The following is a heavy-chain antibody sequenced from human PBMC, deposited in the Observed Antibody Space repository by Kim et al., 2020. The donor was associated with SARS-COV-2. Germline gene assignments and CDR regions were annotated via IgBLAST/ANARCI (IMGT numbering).Heavy chain of an antibody. CDR3: ARNDHRSGTFFDF. Sequence: SETLSLTCSVSGGSINNSAYYWAWIRQPPGKGLEWLGTVSHIGGTYYNTSLTSRLTISVDTSKNQFSLKLGSVTAADTAVYFFARNDHRSGTFFDFWGQG. D-gene: IGHD1-1*01. V-gene: IGHV4-39*01. CDR1: GGSINNSAYY. J-gene: IGHJ4*02. CDR2: VSHIGGT.